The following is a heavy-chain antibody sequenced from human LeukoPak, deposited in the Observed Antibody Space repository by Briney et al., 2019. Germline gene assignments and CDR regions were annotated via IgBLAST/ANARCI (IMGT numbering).Heavy chain of an antibody. J-gene: IGHJ3*02. Sequence: ASVKVSCKASGYTFTSYGISWVRQAPGQGLEWMGWISAYNGNTNYAQKLQGRVTMTTDTSTSTAYMELRSLRSDDTAVYYCARDCSSTSCYRVNDAFDIWGQGTMVTVSS. CDR1: GYTFTSYG. V-gene: IGHV1-18*01. CDR3: ARDCSSTSCYRVNDAFDI. D-gene: IGHD2-2*02. CDR2: ISAYNGNT.